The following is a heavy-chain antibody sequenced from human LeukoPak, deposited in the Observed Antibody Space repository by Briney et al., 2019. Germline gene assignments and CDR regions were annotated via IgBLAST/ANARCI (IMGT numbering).Heavy chain of an antibody. D-gene: IGHD4-17*01. V-gene: IGHV3-30*18. CDR2: ISDDGRSK. Sequence: GGSLRLSCAASGFSFISYGMHWVRQAPGKGLEWVGVISDDGRSKDYADSVKGRFTISRDNSKGTLYLQMNSLRAEDTAVYYCAKRPSDYGDYVSYFDYWGRGTLVTVSS. CDR3: AKRPSDYGDYVSYFDY. J-gene: IGHJ4*02. CDR1: GFSFISYG.